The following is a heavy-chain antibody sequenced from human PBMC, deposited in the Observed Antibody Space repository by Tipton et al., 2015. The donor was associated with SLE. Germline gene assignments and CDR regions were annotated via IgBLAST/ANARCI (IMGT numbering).Heavy chain of an antibody. D-gene: IGHD2-15*01. CDR3: ATEGGNWFDP. Sequence: TLSLTCTVSGGSISSGDYDWSWIRQHPGKGLEWIGSIYYSGSTYYNPSLKARVTLSADTSKNQVSLRLTSVTAADTAVYYCATEGGNWFDPWGQGILVTVSS. J-gene: IGHJ5*02. CDR2: IYYSGST. CDR1: GGSISSGDYD. V-gene: IGHV4-39*07.